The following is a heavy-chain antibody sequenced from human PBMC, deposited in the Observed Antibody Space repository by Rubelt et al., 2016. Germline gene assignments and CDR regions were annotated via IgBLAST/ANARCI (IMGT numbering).Heavy chain of an antibody. CDR3: ARGKTVAEY. Sequence: QVQLQQWGAGLLKPSETLSLTCAVYGGSFSDYYWNWIRQPPGKGLEWIGEISHRGSTNYNPSLKSRVTLSVDTSKNQFPLRLTSVTAADTAVYFCARGKTVAEYWGQGTLITVSS. D-gene: IGHD6-19*01. CDR1: GGSFSDYY. CDR2: ISHRGST. V-gene: IGHV4-34*01. J-gene: IGHJ4*02.